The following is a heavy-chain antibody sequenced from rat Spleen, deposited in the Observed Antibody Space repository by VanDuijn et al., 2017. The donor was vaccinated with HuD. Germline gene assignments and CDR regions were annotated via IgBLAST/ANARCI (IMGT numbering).Heavy chain of an antibody. J-gene: IGHJ4*01. V-gene: IGHV5-19*01. D-gene: IGHD1-12*02. CDR2: ISPSGAIS. CDR1: GFTFGNYG. CDR3: ATDGYYDGTYYSVYVMDA. Sequence: EVQLVESGGGLVQPGRSLKLSCEASGFTFGNYGMHWIRQPPTRGLEWVASISPSGAISNYRDSVKGRFTISRDSAKSTLYLQMDSLRSEDSATYYCATDGYYDGTYYSVYVMDAWSQGASVTVSS.